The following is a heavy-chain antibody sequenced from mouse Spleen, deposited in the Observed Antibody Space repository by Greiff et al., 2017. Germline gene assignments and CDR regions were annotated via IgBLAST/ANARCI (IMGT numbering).Heavy chain of an antibody. J-gene: IGHJ4*01. CDR3: ASDYYGSYGDY. CDR1: GYSITSGYY. V-gene: IGHV3-6*01. D-gene: IGHD1-1*01. Sequence: VQLKESGPGLVKPSQSLSLTCSVTGYSITSGYYWNWIRQVPGNKLEWMGYISYDGSNNYNPSLKNRISITRDTSKNQFFLKLNSVTTEDTATYYCASDYYGSYGDYWGQGTSVTVSS. CDR2: ISYDGSN.